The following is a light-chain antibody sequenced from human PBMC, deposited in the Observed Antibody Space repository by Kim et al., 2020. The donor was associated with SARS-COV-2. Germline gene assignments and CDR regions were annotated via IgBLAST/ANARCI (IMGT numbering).Light chain of an antibody. CDR1: SGHSSYA. CDR3: QTWGTVV. CDR2: LDSDDSH. J-gene: IGLJ2*01. V-gene: IGLV4-69*01. Sequence: LGASVQLTCPLSSGHSSYAIAWHQQQPEKGPRYLMKLDSDDSHSKGDGIPDRFSGSSSGAERYLTISSLQSEDEADYYCQTWGTVVFGGGTQLTVL.